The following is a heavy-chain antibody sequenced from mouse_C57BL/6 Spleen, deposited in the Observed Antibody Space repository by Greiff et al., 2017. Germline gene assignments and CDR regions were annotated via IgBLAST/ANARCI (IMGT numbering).Heavy chain of an antibody. CDR2: IYPGNSDS. CDR1: GYTFTSYW. D-gene: IGHD1-1*01. V-gene: IGHV1-5*01. Sequence: EVQLQQSGTVLARPGASVKMSCKTSGYTFTSYWMHWVKQRPGQGLEWIGAIYPGNSDSSYNQKFKGKAKLTAVTSASTAYMELSSLTNEDYAVYYWTICYYGSSWFAYWGQGTLVTVSA. J-gene: IGHJ3*01. CDR3: TICYYGSSWFAY.